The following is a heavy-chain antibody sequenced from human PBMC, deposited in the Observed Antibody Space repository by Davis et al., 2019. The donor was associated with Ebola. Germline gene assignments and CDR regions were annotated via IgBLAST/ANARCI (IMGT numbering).Heavy chain of an antibody. CDR3: ARASKGYCTGGVCLFDY. CDR1: GFTFSSYW. J-gene: IGHJ4*02. CDR2: IKQDGSEK. V-gene: IGHV3-7*01. D-gene: IGHD2-8*02. Sequence: GGSLRLSCAASGFTFSSYWMSWVRQAPGKGLEWVANIKQDGSEKYYVDSVKGRFTISRDNAKNSLYLQMNSLRAEDTAVYYCARASKGYCTGGVCLFDYWGQGTLVTVSS.